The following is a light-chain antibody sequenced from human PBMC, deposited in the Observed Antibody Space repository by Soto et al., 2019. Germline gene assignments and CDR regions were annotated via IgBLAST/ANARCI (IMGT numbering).Light chain of an antibody. V-gene: IGLV2-14*01. J-gene: IGLJ3*02. CDR3: SSYTSSTTWV. CDR1: SSDVGRYNF. CDR2: EVS. Sequence: QSALTQPASVSGSPGQSITISCTGTSSDVGRYNFVSWYQQHPDKAPKLMIYEVSNRPPGVADRFSGSKSVKTASLTISGLQAEDEADYYCSSYTSSTTWVFGGGTKLTVL.